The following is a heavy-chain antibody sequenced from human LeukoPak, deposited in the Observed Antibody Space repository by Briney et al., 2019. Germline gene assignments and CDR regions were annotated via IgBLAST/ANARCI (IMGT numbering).Heavy chain of an antibody. CDR3: ARGSRY. Sequence: GGSLRLSCAASGFTFSSYEMNCGRQAPGKGVGWVSYISIIGSTIYYADSVKGRFTISSDNAKNSLYLQMNSLRAEDTAVYYCARGSRYWGQGTLVTVSS. D-gene: IGHD6-6*01. CDR1: GFTFSSYE. CDR2: ISIIGSTI. J-gene: IGHJ4*02. V-gene: IGHV3-48*03.